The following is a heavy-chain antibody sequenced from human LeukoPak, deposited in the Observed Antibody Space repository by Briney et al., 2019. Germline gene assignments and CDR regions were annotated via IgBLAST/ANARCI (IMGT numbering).Heavy chain of an antibody. CDR2: INHSGST. D-gene: IGHD1-26*01. V-gene: IGHV4-34*01. CDR3: ARVISGGLGYFDY. J-gene: IGHJ4*02. CDR1: GGSFSGYY. Sequence: SETLSLTCAVYGGSFSGYYWSWIRQPPGKGLEWIGEINHSGSTNYNPSLKSRVTISVDTSKNQFSLKLSSVTAADTAVYYCARVISGGLGYFDYWDQGTLVTVSS.